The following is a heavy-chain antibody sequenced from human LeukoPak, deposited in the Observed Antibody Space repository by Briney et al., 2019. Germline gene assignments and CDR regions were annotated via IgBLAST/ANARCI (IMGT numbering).Heavy chain of an antibody. Sequence: GGSLRLSCAASGFTFSDYWIHWVRQAPGKGLVWVSRINTDGSITNYADSVKGRFSISRDNAKNTLYLQMNSLRVEDTAVYYCARGRPHGNDYWGQGTLVTVSS. D-gene: IGHD4-23*01. J-gene: IGHJ4*02. CDR3: ARGRPHGNDY. CDR1: GFTFSDYW. V-gene: IGHV3-74*01. CDR2: INTDGSIT.